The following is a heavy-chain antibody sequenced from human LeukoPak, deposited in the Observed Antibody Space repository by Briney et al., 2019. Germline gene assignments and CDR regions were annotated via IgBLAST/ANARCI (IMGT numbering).Heavy chain of an antibody. V-gene: IGHV3-43*02. J-gene: IGHJ4*02. D-gene: IGHD6-13*01. CDR1: GFTFEDYA. CDR3: AKSHFPDIATAAVGMY. Sequence: GGSLRLSCAASGFTFEDYAMHWVRRAPGKGLEWVSLVSGDGGTTYYADSVKGRFTISRDNSKNSLYLHMNSLRTEDTALYYCAKSHFPDIATAAVGMYWGQGTLVTVSS. CDR2: VSGDGGTT.